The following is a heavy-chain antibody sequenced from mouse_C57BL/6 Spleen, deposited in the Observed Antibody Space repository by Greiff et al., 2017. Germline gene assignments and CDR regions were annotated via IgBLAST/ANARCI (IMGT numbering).Heavy chain of an antibody. D-gene: IGHD1-1*01. CDR3: ARHEARSGTVVATKAMDY. V-gene: IGHV1-62-2*01. J-gene: IGHJ4*01. Sequence: VQLKQSGAELVKPGASVKLSCKASGYTFTEYTIHWVKQRSGQGLEWIGWFYPGSGSIKYNEKFKDKATLTADKSSSTVYMELSRLTSEDSAVYFCARHEARSGTVVATKAMDYWGQGTSVTVSS. CDR1: GYTFTEYT. CDR2: FYPGSGSI.